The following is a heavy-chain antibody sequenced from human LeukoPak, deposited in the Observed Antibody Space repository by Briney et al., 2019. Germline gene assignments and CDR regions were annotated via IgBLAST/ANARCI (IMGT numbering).Heavy chain of an antibody. CDR1: GGSISSYY. Sequence: SETLSLTCTVSGGSISSYYWSWIRQPPGKGLEWIGYIYYSGSSNYNPSLKSRVTISVDTSKNQFSLKLTSVTAPDTAVYYCARHAVRGYSYLDYWGQGTLVTVSS. D-gene: IGHD5-18*01. CDR3: ARHAVRGYSYLDY. CDR2: IYYSGSS. J-gene: IGHJ4*02. V-gene: IGHV4-59*08.